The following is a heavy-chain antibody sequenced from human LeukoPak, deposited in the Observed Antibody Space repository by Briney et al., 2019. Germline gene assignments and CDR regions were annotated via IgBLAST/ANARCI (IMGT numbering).Heavy chain of an antibody. V-gene: IGHV4-59*01. CDR2: IYYSGST. CDR1: GGSISSYY. Sequence: SETLSLTCTGSGGSISSYYWSWSRQPPGKGLEWIGYIYYSGSTNYNSSLKSRVTISVDTSKNQFSLKLSSVTAADTAVYYCARVRSGYYYDSSGYAFDYWGQGTLVTVSS. D-gene: IGHD3-22*01. J-gene: IGHJ4*02. CDR3: ARVRSGYYYDSSGYAFDY.